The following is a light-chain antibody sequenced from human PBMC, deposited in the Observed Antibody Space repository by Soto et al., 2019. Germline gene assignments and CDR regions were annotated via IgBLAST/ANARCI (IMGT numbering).Light chain of an antibody. V-gene: IGLV2-8*01. Sequence: QSALTQPPSASGSPGQSVTISCTGTSSDVGGYNYVSWYQQHPGKAPKLIISEVSKRPSGGPDRFSGSKSGNTASLTVSGLQAEDEADYYCNSYAGSFNWVFGGGTKLTVL. CDR1: SSDVGGYNY. CDR3: NSYAGSFNWV. J-gene: IGLJ2*01. CDR2: EVS.